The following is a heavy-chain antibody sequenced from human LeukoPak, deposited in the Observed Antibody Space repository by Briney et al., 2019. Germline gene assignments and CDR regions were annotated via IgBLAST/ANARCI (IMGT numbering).Heavy chain of an antibody. D-gene: IGHD6-19*01. V-gene: IGHV1-8*02. CDR2: MNPNSGNT. J-gene: IGHJ6*03. CDR3: ARGYSSGWYESYYYYYYYMDV. CDR1: GGTFSSYA. Sequence: ASVKVSCQASGGTFSSYAISWVRQAPGQGLEWMGWMNPNSGNTGYAQKFQGRVTMTRNTSISTAYMELSSMRSEDTAVYYCARGYSSGWYESYYYYYYYMDVWGKGTTVTVSS.